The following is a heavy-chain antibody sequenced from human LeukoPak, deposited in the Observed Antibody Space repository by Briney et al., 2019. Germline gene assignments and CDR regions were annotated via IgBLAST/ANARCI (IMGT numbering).Heavy chain of an antibody. CDR2: IDWDDDK. D-gene: IGHD6-19*01. CDR1: GFSLSTSGMC. Sequence: SGPALVKPTQTLTLTCTFSGFSLSTSGMCVSWIRQPPGKALEWLARIDWDDDKYYSTSLKTRLTISKDTSKNQVVLTVTNMDPVDTATYYCARCAVAGTGDWFDPWGQGTLVTVSS. J-gene: IGHJ5*02. CDR3: ARCAVAGTGDWFDP. V-gene: IGHV2-70*11.